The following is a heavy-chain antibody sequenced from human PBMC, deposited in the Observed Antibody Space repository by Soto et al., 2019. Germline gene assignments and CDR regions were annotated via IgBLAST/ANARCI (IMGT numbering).Heavy chain of an antibody. D-gene: IGHD6-19*01. Sequence: PGGSLRLSCAASGFTFSSFEMNWVRQAPGKGLEWASYISTSGSNIYYAGSVKGRFTISRDNAKNSLYLQMNSLRVEDTAVYYCARVYSSGWLRGGFFNSWGQGTLVTVSS. J-gene: IGHJ4*02. CDR3: ARVYSSGWLRGGFFNS. CDR2: ISTSGSNI. V-gene: IGHV3-48*03. CDR1: GFTFSSFE.